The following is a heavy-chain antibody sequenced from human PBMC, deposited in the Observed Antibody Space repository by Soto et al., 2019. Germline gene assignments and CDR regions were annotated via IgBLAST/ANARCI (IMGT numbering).Heavy chain of an antibody. CDR2: IYYSGST. CDR1: GGSISSSSYY. Sequence: QLQLQESGPGLVKPSETLSLTCTVSGGSISSSSYYWGWIRQPPGKGLEWIGSIYYSGSTYYNPSLKSRVTISVDTSKNQFSLKLSSVTAADTAVYYCARLARLGAGTTDYWGQGTLVTVSS. J-gene: IGHJ4*02. D-gene: IGHD1-1*01. CDR3: ARLARLGAGTTDY. V-gene: IGHV4-39*01.